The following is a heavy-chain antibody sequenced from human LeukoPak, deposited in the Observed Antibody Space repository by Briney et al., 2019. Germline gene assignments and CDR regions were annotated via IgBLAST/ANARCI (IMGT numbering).Heavy chain of an antibody. CDR2: IYTSGST. Sequence: SETLSLTCTVSGGSFSSGSYYWSWIRQPAGKGLEWIGRIYTSGSTNYNPSLKSRVTISVDTSKHQFSLKLSSVTAADTAVYYCARGGGDWGFHQSDYWGQGTLVTVSS. V-gene: IGHV4-61*02. J-gene: IGHJ4*02. CDR1: GGSFSSGSYY. CDR3: ARGGGDWGFHQSDY. D-gene: IGHD2-21*01.